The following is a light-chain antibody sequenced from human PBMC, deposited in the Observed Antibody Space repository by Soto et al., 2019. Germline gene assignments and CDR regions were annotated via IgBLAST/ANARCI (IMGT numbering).Light chain of an antibody. V-gene: IGKV1-27*01. Sequence: DIQMTQSPSSLSASLGDRVTITCRASQGIGVYLAWIQQKPGKVPRLLIYAASALQSGVPSRFSGGGSGTDFTLTINSLQPEDVATYYCQKYNSAPLTCGGGTKVEIK. CDR3: QKYNSAPLT. J-gene: IGKJ4*01. CDR2: AAS. CDR1: QGIGVY.